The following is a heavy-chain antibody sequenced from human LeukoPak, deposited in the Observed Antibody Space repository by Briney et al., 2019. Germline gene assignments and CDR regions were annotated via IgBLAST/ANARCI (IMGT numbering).Heavy chain of an antibody. CDR1: GYTFTGYY. D-gene: IGHD3/OR15-3a*01. Sequence: GASVKVSCKTSGYTFTGYYIHWVRQAPGQGLERMGWINPNSGGTNYAQNFQGTVTMTRDTSTSTAYMELSSLRSEDTAVYYCASPEVGGGLVYYFDYWGQGTLVTVSS. J-gene: IGHJ4*02. V-gene: IGHV1-2*02. CDR2: INPNSGGT. CDR3: ASPEVGGGLVYYFDY.